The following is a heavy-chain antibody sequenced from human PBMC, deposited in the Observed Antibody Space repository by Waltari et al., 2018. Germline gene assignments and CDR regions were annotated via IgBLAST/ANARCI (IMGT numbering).Heavy chain of an antibody. V-gene: IGHV4-59*01. CDR3: ARGTSSAKESALRF. Sequence: QLQLQESGPGLVKPSEALSLTSNVSGGYLTPCYWTWMRQPPGKGLEWIGCILYSGTTNYNPSLKSRVTISVDTSKNQFSLQVTSVTAADTAVYYCARGTSSAKESALRFWGQGTLVTVSS. D-gene: IGHD2-2*01. J-gene: IGHJ3*01. CDR2: ILYSGTT. CDR1: GGYLTPCY.